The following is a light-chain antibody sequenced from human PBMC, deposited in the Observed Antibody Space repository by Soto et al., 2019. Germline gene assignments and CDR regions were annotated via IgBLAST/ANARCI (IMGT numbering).Light chain of an antibody. V-gene: IGKV1-39*01. CDR1: QSISSF. CDR2: AAS. CDR3: QQSYSVPCT. Sequence: DLQMTQSPSSLSASVGDRVTITCRASQSISSFLNWYQQKPGKAPKPLIYAASSLQSGVPARFSGSGSGIDFTLTISSLQPEDFATYYCQQSYSVPCTFCQGTKLEIK. J-gene: IGKJ2*02.